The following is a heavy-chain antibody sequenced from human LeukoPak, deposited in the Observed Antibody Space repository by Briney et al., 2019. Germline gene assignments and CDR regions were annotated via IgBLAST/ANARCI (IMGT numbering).Heavy chain of an antibody. CDR2: ISYDGSNK. CDR3: ARDQYPSRYYYYYYGMDV. J-gene: IGHJ6*02. CDR1: GFTFSSYG. D-gene: IGHD4-11*01. Sequence: PGRSLRLSCAASGFTFSSYGMHWVRQAPGKGLEWVAVISYDGSNKYHADSVKGRFTISRDNSKNTLYLQMNSLRAEDTAVYYCARDQYPSRYYYYYYGMDVWGQGTTDTVSS. V-gene: IGHV3-30*03.